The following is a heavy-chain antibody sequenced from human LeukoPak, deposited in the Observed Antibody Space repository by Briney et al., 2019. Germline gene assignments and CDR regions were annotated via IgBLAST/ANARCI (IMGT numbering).Heavy chain of an antibody. CDR3: ASSRWRWGYFDY. CDR2: IYYSGST. D-gene: IGHD3-16*01. Sequence: SQTLSLTCTVSGGSISSGGYYWSWIRQHPGKGLEWIGYIYYSGSTYYGPSLKSRVTISVDTSKNQFSLKLSSVTAADTAVYYCASSRWRWGYFDYWGQGTLVTVSS. CDR1: GGSISSGGYY. J-gene: IGHJ4*02. V-gene: IGHV4-31*03.